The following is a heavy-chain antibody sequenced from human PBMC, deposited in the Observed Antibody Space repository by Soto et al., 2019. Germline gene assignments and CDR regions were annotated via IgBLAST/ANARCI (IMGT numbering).Heavy chain of an antibody. J-gene: IGHJ6*02. V-gene: IGHV4-59*01. CDR1: GGSISSYY. D-gene: IGHD3-16*01. CDR3: ARGGLAPYYYYGMDV. CDR2: IYYSGST. Sequence: QVQLQESGPGLVKPSETLSLTCTVSGGSISSYYWSWIRQPPGKGLEWIGYIYYSGSTNYNPSLKSRVTTSVDPSKNLFSLKLTSVTAADTAVYYCARGGLAPYYYYGMDVGGQGTTVTFSS.